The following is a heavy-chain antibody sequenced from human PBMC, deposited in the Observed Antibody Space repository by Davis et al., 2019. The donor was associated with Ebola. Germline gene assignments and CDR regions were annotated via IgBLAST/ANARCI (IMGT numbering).Heavy chain of an antibody. V-gene: IGHV4-34*01. CDR1: GGSFSGYY. CDR2: INHSGST. Sequence: MPSETLSLTCAAYGGSFSGYYWSWIRQPPGKGLEWIGEINHSGSTNYNPSLKSRVTISVDTSKNQFSLKLSSVTAADTAVYYCARIPPIWRRVDYWGQGTLVTVSS. J-gene: IGHJ4*02. D-gene: IGHD3-3*01. CDR3: ARIPPIWRRVDY.